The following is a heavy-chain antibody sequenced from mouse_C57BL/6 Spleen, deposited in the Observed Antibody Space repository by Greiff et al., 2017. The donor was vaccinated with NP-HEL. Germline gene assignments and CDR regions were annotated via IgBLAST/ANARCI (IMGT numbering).Heavy chain of an antibody. CDR1: GYAFSSSW. CDR3: ARTLYYGSSSFYWYFDV. CDR2: IYPGDGDT. V-gene: IGHV1-82*01. D-gene: IGHD1-1*01. J-gene: IGHJ1*03. Sequence: QVQLQQSGPELVKPGASVKISCKASGYAFSSSWMNWVKQRPGKGLEWIGRIYPGDGDTNYNGKFKGKATLTADKSSSTAYMQLSSLTSEDSAVYFCARTLYYGSSSFYWYFDVWGTGTTVTVSS.